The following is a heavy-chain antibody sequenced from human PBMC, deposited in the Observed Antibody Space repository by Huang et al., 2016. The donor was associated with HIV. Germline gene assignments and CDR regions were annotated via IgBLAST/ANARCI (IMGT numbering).Heavy chain of an antibody. V-gene: IGHV1-18*04. CDR1: GFTFTNYG. Sequence: QVQLVQSGAEVKRPGASLKVSCKTSGFTFTNYGFSWVRQAPGQGLQWLGWVSANRGEINYEVKFEGRVSMTADTTSGTAYMELRRLRSDDTATYYCVRESLYFGDFLFDHWGQGTPVTVSA. D-gene: IGHD3-10*01. CDR2: VSANRGEI. J-gene: IGHJ4*02. CDR3: VRESLYFGDFLFDH.